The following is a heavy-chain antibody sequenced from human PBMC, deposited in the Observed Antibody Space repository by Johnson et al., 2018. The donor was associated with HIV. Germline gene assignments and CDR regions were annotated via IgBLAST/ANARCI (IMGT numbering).Heavy chain of an antibody. Sequence: QVQVVESGGGLVKPGGSLRLSCAASGFSFSDSHMSWIRQAPGKGLEWVAVISYDGSNKYYADSVKGRFTISRDNSKNTLYLQMNSLRAEDTAVYYCAKDHLLQGAFDIWGQGTMVTVSS. J-gene: IGHJ3*02. CDR3: AKDHLLQGAFDI. V-gene: IGHV3-30*18. CDR1: GFSFSDSH. CDR2: ISYDGSNK.